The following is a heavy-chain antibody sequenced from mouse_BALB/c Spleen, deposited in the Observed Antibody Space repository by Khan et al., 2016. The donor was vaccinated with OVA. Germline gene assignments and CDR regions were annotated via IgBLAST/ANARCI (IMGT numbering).Heavy chain of an antibody. Sequence: QVQLQQSGAELARPGASVKLSCKASGYTFTDYYINWVKQRTGQGLEWIGEISTGSGDTYYNEKFKGKVTLTAAKSSSTAYMQRSSLTSEASAVYFCARRNYCGYTFAYWGQGTLVTVSA. CDR2: ISTGSGDT. V-gene: IGHV1-77*01. CDR3: ARRNYCGYTFAY. J-gene: IGHJ3*01. CDR1: GYTFTDYY. D-gene: IGHD1-2*01.